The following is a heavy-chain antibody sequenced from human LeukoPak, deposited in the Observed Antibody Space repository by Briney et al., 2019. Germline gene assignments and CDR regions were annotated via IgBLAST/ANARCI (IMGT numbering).Heavy chain of an antibody. J-gene: IGHJ5*02. D-gene: IGHD6-13*01. CDR1: GGTFSNYA. CDR2: IIPIFGTA. CDR3: AMTRAYSSSWYNWFDP. Sequence: SVKVSCKASGGTFSNYAITWVRQAPGQGLEWMGGIIPIFGTANYAQKFQGRVTITTDESTTTAYMELSSLRSEDTAVYYCAMTRAYSSSWYNWFDPWGQGTLVTVSS. V-gene: IGHV1-69*05.